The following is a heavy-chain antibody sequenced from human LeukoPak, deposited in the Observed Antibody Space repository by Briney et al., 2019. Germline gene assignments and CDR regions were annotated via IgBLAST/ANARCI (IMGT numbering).Heavy chain of an antibody. Sequence: QTGRSLRLSCAASGFTFSSYGMHWVRQAPGKGLEWVAVISYDGSNKYYADSVKGRFTISRDNSKNTLYLQMNSLRAEDTAVYYCAKDRLREENGMDVWGQGTTVTVSS. CDR1: GFTFSSYG. D-gene: IGHD4-17*01. V-gene: IGHV3-30*18. CDR2: ISYDGSNK. J-gene: IGHJ6*02. CDR3: AKDRLREENGMDV.